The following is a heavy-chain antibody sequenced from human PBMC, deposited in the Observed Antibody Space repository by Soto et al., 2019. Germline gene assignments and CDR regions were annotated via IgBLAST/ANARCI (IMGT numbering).Heavy chain of an antibody. CDR3: AKDISGGNSGFDY. Sequence: PVGSLWLSCAASGLTFDDSVMHGVRQAPLRRLEWVSCISCISGSIGYAYSLKLQFTISRANAKTYLYLEMNSLRAEDTDLYYCAKDISGGNSGFDYWGQGTLGTVSS. V-gene: IGHV3-9*01. J-gene: IGHJ4*02. D-gene: IGHD2-21*02. CDR1: GLTFDDSV. CDR2: ISCISGSI.